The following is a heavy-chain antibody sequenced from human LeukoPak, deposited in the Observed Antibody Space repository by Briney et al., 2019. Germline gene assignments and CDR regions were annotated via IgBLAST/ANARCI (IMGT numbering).Heavy chain of an antibody. J-gene: IGHJ4*02. Sequence: PSETLSLTCTASVASLAGYYWSWIRQPPGKGLEWIGYIYYSGSTNYNPSLKSRVTISVDTSKNQFSLKLSSVTAADTAVYYCARGGGSRSSSWYGKYYFDYWGPGTLVTVSS. CDR2: IYYSGST. D-gene: IGHD6-13*01. CDR1: VASLAGYY. CDR3: ARGGGSRSSSWYGKYYFDY. V-gene: IGHV4-59*01.